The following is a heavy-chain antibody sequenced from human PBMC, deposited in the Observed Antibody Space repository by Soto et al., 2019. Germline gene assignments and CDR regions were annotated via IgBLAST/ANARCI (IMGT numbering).Heavy chain of an antibody. D-gene: IGHD3-22*01. CDR2: IYHSGST. CDR1: GGSISSSNW. CDR3: ARSPDSSGYYPRWYYYGMDV. Sequence: PSDTLSLTCAVSGGSISSSNWLSWVRQPPGKGLEWIGEIYHSGSTNYNPSLKSRVTISVDKSKNQFSLKLSSVTAADTAVYYCARSPDSSGYYPRWYYYGMDVWGQGTTVTVSS. J-gene: IGHJ6*02. V-gene: IGHV4-4*02.